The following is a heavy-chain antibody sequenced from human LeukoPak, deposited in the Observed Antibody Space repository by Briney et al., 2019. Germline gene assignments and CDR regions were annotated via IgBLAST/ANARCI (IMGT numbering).Heavy chain of an antibody. D-gene: IGHD6-19*01. Sequence: GGSLRLTCAASGFIFSTYGMHWVRQAPGKGLVWVSRSKNDGRSTSYADSVKGRFTISRDSAKNTLFLQMDSLRAEDTAVYYCARAGYSSGWYYFDYWGQGTLVTVSS. CDR1: GFIFSTYG. CDR3: ARAGYSSGWYYFDY. J-gene: IGHJ4*02. V-gene: IGHV3-74*01. CDR2: SKNDGRST.